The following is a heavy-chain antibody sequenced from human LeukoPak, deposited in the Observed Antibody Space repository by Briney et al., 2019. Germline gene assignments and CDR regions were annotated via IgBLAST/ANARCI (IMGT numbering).Heavy chain of an antibody. D-gene: IGHD6-13*01. V-gene: IGHV4-34*01. CDR3: ARGRIAAAGTRYPFDI. CDR1: GGSFSGYY. J-gene: IGHJ3*02. CDR2: INHSGST. Sequence: SETLSLTCAVYGGSFSGYYWSWIREPPGKGLEWIGEINHSGSTNYNPALKSRVTISVDTSKNQFSLKLSSVTAADTAAYYCARGRIAAAGTRYPFDIWGQGTMVTVSS.